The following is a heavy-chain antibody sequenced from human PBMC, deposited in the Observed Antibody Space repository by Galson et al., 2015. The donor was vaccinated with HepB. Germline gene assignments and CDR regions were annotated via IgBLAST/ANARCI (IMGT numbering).Heavy chain of an antibody. CDR2: IKEDGSEK. J-gene: IGHJ6*03. D-gene: IGHD1-26*01. V-gene: IGHV3-7*01. Sequence: SLRLSCADSGYMSSRPWMRWVRQAPGKGLEWVAKIKEDGSEKKYVDSVKGRFTISRDNGKNSLYLQVNSLRGEDTAVYYSAKAFSGGYSFGHYQDYSYMDAWVKGTPFTVSS. CDR3: AKAFSGGYSFGHYQDYSYMDA. CDR1: GYMSSRPW.